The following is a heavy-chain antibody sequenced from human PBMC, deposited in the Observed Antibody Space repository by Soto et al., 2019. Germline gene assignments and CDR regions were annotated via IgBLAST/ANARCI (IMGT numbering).Heavy chain of an antibody. J-gene: IGHJ4*02. V-gene: IGHV3-23*01. Sequence: EVRLLESGRGLVQPGGSLRLSCAASGFTFSSYAMSWVRQAPGKGLEWVSGISASGGSTYYADSVKGRFTISRDNSKNTLYLQMNSLGAEDTAVYYCATPPYCTNGVCFPFDYWGQGALVTVSS. CDR1: GFTFSSYA. CDR2: ISASGGST. CDR3: ATPPYCTNGVCFPFDY. D-gene: IGHD2-8*01.